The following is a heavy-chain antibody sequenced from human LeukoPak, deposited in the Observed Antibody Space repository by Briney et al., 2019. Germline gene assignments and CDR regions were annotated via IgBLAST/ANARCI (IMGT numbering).Heavy chain of an antibody. CDR3: AKDDASDCSGGSCRYYFDS. Sequence: GGSLRLSCAASGFTFSSYAMSWVRQAPGKGLEWVSAISGSGGSTYYADSVKGRFTISRDNSKNTLYLQMNSLRAEDTAVYYCAKDDASDCSGGSCRYYFDSWGKGTLVTVSS. J-gene: IGHJ4*02. CDR1: GFTFSSYA. V-gene: IGHV3-23*01. D-gene: IGHD2-15*01. CDR2: ISGSGGST.